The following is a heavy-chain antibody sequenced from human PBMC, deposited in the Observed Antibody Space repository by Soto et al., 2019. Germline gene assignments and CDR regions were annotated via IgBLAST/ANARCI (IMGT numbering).Heavy chain of an antibody. V-gene: IGHV3-30-3*01. CDR3: AREQARLGYFDY. J-gene: IGHJ4*02. Sequence: QVQLVESGGGVVQPGRSLRLSCAASGFTFSSYAMHWVRQAPGKGLEWVAVISYDGSNKYYADSVKGRFTISRDNSQNTLYLQMNSLRAEDTAVYYCAREQARLGYFDYWGQGTLVTVSS. D-gene: IGHD3-16*01. CDR1: GFTFSSYA. CDR2: ISYDGSNK.